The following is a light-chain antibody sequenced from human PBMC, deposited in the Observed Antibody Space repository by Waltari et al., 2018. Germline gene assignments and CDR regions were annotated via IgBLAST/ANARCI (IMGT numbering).Light chain of an antibody. V-gene: IGLV2-14*01. CDR3: SSYTSSSTVV. J-gene: IGLJ2*01. CDR1: SSDVCGYTI. Sequence: QSALTQPASVSWSPGPSITISCTGTSSDVCGYTIFPWYHQHPGKAPKLLIYAVSNRPSGVSNRFSGSKSGNTASLTISGLQAEDEADYYCSSYTSSSTVVFGGGTKLTVL. CDR2: AVS.